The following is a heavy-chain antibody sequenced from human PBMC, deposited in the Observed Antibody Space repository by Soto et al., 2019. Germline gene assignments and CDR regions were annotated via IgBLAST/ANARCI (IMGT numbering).Heavy chain of an antibody. D-gene: IGHD2-2*01. V-gene: IGHV3-23*01. Sequence: GGSLRLSCAASQFTFSNYGMNWVRQAPGKGLEWVSGISGSGGSTCYADSVKGRFTISRDNAKNTLYLQMNSLRAEDTALYYCAKGGVPAADDYYYYYYMDVWGKGTTVTVSS. CDR2: ISGSGGST. CDR3: AKGGVPAADDYYYYYYMDV. J-gene: IGHJ6*03. CDR1: QFTFSNYG.